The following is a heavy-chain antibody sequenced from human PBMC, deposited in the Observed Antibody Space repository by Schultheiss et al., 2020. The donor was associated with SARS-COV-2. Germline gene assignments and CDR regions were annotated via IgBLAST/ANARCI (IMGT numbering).Heavy chain of an antibody. J-gene: IGHJ4*02. CDR3: AKDYSSGWYAPVDY. Sequence: GGSLRLSCAASGFTFSSYAMHWVRQAPGKGLEWVAVISYDGSNKYYADSVKGRFTISRDNSKNTLYLQMNSLRAEDTAVYYCAKDYSSGWYAPVDYWGQGTLVTVSS. CDR1: GFTFSSYA. CDR2: ISYDGSNK. V-gene: IGHV3-30*07. D-gene: IGHD6-19*01.